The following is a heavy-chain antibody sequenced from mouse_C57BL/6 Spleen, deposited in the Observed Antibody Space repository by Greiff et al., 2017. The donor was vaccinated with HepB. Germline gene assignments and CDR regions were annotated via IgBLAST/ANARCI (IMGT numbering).Heavy chain of an antibody. V-gene: IGHV1-9*01. CDR1: GYTFTGYW. CDR2: ILPGSGCT. CDR3: ARPFYDGVSFAY. D-gene: IGHD2-3*01. J-gene: IGHJ3*01. Sequence: QVQLQQSGAELMKPGASVKLSCKATGYTFTGYWIEWVKQRPGHGLEWIGVILPGSGCTTYNEKFKGKDTFTADTSSNTAYMQLSSLTTEDSAIYYCARPFYDGVSFAYWGQVTLVTVSA.